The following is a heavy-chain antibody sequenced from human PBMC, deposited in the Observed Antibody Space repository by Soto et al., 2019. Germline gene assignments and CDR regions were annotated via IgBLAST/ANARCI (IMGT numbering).Heavy chain of an antibody. V-gene: IGHV3-33*01. D-gene: IGHD2-2*01. CDR1: GFTFSSYG. J-gene: IGHJ5*01. Sequence: QVELVESGGGVVQPGGSLRIACAASGFTFSSYGMHWVRQAPGKGLEWVAVIWVDGRKEFYAGSVEGRFTISRDYSKNVVYLEMTSPRTVDTAVYYCARAVPADKGWFDSWGQGTLVTVSS. CDR2: IWVDGRKE. CDR3: ARAVPADKGWFDS.